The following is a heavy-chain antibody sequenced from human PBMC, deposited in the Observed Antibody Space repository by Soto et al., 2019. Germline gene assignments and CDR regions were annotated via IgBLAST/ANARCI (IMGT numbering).Heavy chain of an antibody. V-gene: IGHV3-15*07. D-gene: IGHD3-9*01. J-gene: IGHJ3*02. CDR1: GFTFSNAW. Sequence: GGSLRLSCAASGFTFSNAWMNWVRQAPGKGLEWVGRIKSKTDGGTTDYAAPGKGRFTISRDDSKNTLYLQMNSLKTEDTAVYYCTTVHDILTGYGGVDDAFDIWGQGTMVTVSS. CDR2: IKSKTDGGTT. CDR3: TTVHDILTGYGGVDDAFDI.